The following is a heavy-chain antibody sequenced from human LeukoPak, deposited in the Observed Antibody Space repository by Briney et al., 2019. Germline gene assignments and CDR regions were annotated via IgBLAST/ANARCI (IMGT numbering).Heavy chain of an antibody. J-gene: IGHJ3*02. CDR3: ARVQGVVTQRGAFDI. CDR1: GFTFSSYW. CDR2: INSDGSST. D-gene: IGHD4-23*01. Sequence: GGSLRLSCAASGFTFSSYWMHWVRQAAGKGLVWVSRINSDGSSTRYADSVKGRFTISRDNAKNTLYLQMNSLRAEDTAVYYCARVQGVVTQRGAFDIWGQGTMVTVSS. V-gene: IGHV3-74*01.